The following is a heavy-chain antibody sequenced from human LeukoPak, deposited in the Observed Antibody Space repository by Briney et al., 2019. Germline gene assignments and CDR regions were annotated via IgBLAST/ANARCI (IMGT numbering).Heavy chain of an antibody. Sequence: GGSLRLSCAASGFTFSSYSMNWVRQAPGKGLEWVANIKQDGSEKYYVDSVKGRFTISRDNAKNSLYLQMNSLRAEDTAVYYCARDDILTGYYNVHDAFDIWGQGTMVTVSS. CDR1: GFTFSSYS. CDR2: IKQDGSEK. CDR3: ARDDILTGYYNVHDAFDI. D-gene: IGHD3-9*01. V-gene: IGHV3-7*01. J-gene: IGHJ3*02.